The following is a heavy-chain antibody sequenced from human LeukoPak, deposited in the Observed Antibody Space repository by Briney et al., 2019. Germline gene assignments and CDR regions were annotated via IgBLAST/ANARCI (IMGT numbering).Heavy chain of an antibody. CDR1: GYSISSGYY. Sequence: SETLSLTCTVSGYSISSGYYRGWILQPPGKGLEWIGSIYHSGSTYYNPSLKSRVTISVDTSKNQFSLKLSSVTAVDTAVYYCARDLFEGVDYRGQGTLVTVSS. D-gene: IGHD3-10*02. CDR2: IYHSGST. V-gene: IGHV4-38-2*02. CDR3: ARDLFEGVDY. J-gene: IGHJ4*02.